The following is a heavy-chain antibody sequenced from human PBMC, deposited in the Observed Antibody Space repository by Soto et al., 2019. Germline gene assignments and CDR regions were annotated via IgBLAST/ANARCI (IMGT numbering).Heavy chain of an antibody. CDR3: ASVPYYGSGGDGPYFFDY. Sequence: PSETLSLTCTVSGGSISSGDYNWSWIRQHPGKGPEWIGSIYYAGNTYYNPSLQSRVTISVDASKNQFSLELQSVTAADSAVYYCASVPYYGSGGDGPYFFDYWGQGILVTVSS. CDR1: GGSISSGDYN. V-gene: IGHV4-39*01. J-gene: IGHJ4*02. D-gene: IGHD2-15*01. CDR2: IYYAGNT.